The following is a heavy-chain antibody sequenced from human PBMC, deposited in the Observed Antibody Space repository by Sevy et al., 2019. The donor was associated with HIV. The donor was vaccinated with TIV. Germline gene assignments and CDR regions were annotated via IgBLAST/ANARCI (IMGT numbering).Heavy chain of an antibody. D-gene: IGHD2-8*01. CDR1: GFAFYDYS. V-gene: IGHV3-23*01. J-gene: IGHJ4*02. CDR3: AREGCTRPHDY. CDR2: LSFGCGKI. Sequence: GGSLRLSCAASGFAFYDYSMSWIRQAPGKGLEWVATLSFGCGKINYADSVKGRFTISRDNSKNSFYLQMDNLRVEDTALYYCAREGCTRPHDYWGQRTRVTGSS.